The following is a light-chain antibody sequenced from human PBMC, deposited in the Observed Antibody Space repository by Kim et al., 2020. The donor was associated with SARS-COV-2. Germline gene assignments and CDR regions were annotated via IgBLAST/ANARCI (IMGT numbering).Light chain of an antibody. J-gene: IGKJ2*02. Sequence: YPGERATLSCRASQTFGTNLAWYQQKPGQAPRLLIYRTSNRATGVPARFSGSGSGTEFTLTISSLQSDDFATYYCQQYNNWPLPCTFGQGTKLEIK. V-gene: IGKV3-15*01. CDR2: RTS. CDR3: QQYNNWPLPCT. CDR1: QTFGTN.